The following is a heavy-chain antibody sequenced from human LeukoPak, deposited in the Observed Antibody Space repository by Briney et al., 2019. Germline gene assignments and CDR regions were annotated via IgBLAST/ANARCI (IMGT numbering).Heavy chain of an antibody. D-gene: IGHD3-10*01. V-gene: IGHV3-7*01. CDR2: IKQDGSEK. Sequence: GGSLRLSCAASGFTFSSYWMRWVRQAPGKGLEWVANIKQDGSEKYYEDSVKGRFTISRDNAKNSLYLQTNSLRAEDTAVYYCARLGRTALLWPYFDCWGQGTLGTVSS. CDR1: GFTFSSYW. CDR3: ARLGRTALLWPYFDC. J-gene: IGHJ4*02.